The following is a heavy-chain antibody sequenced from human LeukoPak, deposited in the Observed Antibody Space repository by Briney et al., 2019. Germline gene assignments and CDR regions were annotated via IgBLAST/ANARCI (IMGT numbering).Heavy chain of an antibody. CDR3: AGDVAAVNIPGSRLDP. CDR1: GGSISSDF. J-gene: IGHJ5*02. D-gene: IGHD6-13*01. V-gene: IGHV4-59*08. Sequence: SETLSLTCTVSGGSISSDFWSWIRQPPGKGLEWIGYISYSGITNYNPSLKSRVTISVDTSKNQISLRLRSATAADTAVYFCAGDVAAVNIPGSRLDPWGQGTLVTVSS. CDR2: ISYSGIT.